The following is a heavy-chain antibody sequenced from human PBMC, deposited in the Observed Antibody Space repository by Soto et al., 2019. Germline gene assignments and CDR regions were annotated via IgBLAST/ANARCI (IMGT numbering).Heavy chain of an antibody. CDR3: AKDRRAGGNSAFYFDF. Sequence: VGSLRLSCAASGFKFSSYAMSWVRQAPGKGLEWVSLISATGGGTYYADSVKGRFTISRDNSDNTLYLQMHSLRAEDTAVYYCAKDRRAGGNSAFYFDFWGQGAQVTVSS. V-gene: IGHV3-23*01. J-gene: IGHJ4*02. D-gene: IGHD3-16*01. CDR1: GFKFSSYA. CDR2: ISATGGGT.